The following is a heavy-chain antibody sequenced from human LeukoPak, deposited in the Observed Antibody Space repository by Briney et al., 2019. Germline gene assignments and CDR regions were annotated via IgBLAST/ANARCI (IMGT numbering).Heavy chain of an antibody. V-gene: IGHV1-69*13. CDR2: IIPIFGTA. J-gene: IGHJ6*02. Sequence: GASVKVSCKASGGTFSSYAISWVRQAPGQGLEWMGGIIPIFGTANYAQKFQCRVTITADESTSTAYMEPSSLRSEDTAVYYCARARSGGDPMDVWGQGTTVTVSS. CDR1: GGTFSSYA. D-gene: IGHD2-21*02. CDR3: ARARSGGDPMDV.